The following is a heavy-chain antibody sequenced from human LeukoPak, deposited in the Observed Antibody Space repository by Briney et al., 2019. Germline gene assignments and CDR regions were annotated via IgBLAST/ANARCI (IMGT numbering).Heavy chain of an antibody. CDR2: INPNSGGT. Sequence: ASVKVSCKASGYTFTGYYMHWVRQAPGQGLEWMGWINPNSGGTNYAQKFQGRVTMTRDTSISTAYMELSRLRSDDTAVYYCALSLQWLVNRFDYWGQGTLVTVSS. CDR1: GYTFTGYY. V-gene: IGHV1-2*02. CDR3: ALSLQWLVNRFDY. J-gene: IGHJ4*02. D-gene: IGHD6-19*01.